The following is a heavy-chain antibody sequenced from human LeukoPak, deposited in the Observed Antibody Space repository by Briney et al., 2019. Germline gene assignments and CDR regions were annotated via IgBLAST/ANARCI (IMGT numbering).Heavy chain of an antibody. Sequence: GGSLRLSCAASGFTFSNAWMSWVRQAPGKGLEWVGRIKSKTDGGTTDYAAPVKGRFTISRDNSKNTLYPQMNSLRAEDTAVYYCARDEDFWSANDAFDIWGQGTMVTVSS. CDR3: ARDEDFWSANDAFDI. D-gene: IGHD3-3*01. V-gene: IGHV3-15*01. CDR1: GFTFSNAW. J-gene: IGHJ3*02. CDR2: IKSKTDGGTT.